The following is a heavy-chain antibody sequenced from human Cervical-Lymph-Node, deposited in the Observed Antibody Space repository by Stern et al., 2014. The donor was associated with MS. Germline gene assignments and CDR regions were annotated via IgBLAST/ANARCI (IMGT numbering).Heavy chain of an antibody. CDR2: ITHYGGNK. CDR1: GFTFSNFG. J-gene: IGHJ4*02. CDR3: AKDPGYSSGWTPGY. Sequence: QVQLVESGGGVVQPWRSLRLSCTASGFTFSNFGIHWVRQAPGKGLEWVAVITHYGGNKDYADSLKGRFTISRDNSKNTLLLQMNSLRTEDTAMYYCAKDPGYSSGWTPGYWGQGTLVTVSS. D-gene: IGHD6-19*01. V-gene: IGHV3-30*18.